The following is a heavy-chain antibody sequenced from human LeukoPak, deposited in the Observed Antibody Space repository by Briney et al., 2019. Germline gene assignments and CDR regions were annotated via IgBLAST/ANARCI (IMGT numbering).Heavy chain of an antibody. CDR2: IYYSGST. D-gene: IGHD4-17*01. CDR1: GGSISSSSYY. Sequence: SETLTLTCTVSGGSISSSSYYWGWIRQPPGKGLEWIGSIYYSGSTYYNPSLKSRVTISVDTSKNQFSLKLSSVTAADTAVYYCAGLLFGDYGTGAFDIWDQGTMVTVSS. J-gene: IGHJ3*02. V-gene: IGHV4-39*07. CDR3: AGLLFGDYGTGAFDI.